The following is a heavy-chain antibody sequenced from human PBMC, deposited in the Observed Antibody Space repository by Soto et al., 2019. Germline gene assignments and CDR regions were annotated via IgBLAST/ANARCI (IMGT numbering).Heavy chain of an antibody. CDR1: GFMFTSSA. D-gene: IGHD3-3*01. J-gene: IGHJ4*02. Sequence: QMQVVQSGPEVKKPGTSVKVSCKTSGFMFTSSAVQWVRQARGQRLEWIGWLVVGSGNTHYAQHFQERVTLTRGRSTGTAYMELSSLRSEDTAVYYCAAVPVLRFLKWLPAYFDYWGQGTLVTVSS. CDR3: AAVPVLRFLKWLPAYFDY. V-gene: IGHV1-58*01. CDR2: LVVGSGNT.